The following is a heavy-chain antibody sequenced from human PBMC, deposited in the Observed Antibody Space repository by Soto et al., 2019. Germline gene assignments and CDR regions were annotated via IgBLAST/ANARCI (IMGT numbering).Heavy chain of an antibody. CDR2: IIPIFGTA. D-gene: IGHD3-10*01. Sequence: QVQLVQSGAEVKKPGASVKVSCKASGYTFSSYAISWVRQAPGQGLEWMGGIIPIFGTANYAQKFQGRVTITADESTSTADMELSSLRSEGTAVYYCARGAHYYYGSWSYDPLDYWGQGTLVTVSS. V-gene: IGHV1-69*01. CDR1: GYTFSSYA. CDR3: ARGAHYYYGSWSYDPLDY. J-gene: IGHJ4*02.